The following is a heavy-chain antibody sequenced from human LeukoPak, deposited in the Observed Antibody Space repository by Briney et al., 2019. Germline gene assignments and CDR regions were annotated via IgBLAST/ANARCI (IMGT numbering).Heavy chain of an antibody. V-gene: IGHV4-61*02. D-gene: IGHD6-13*01. CDR2: IYTSGST. Sequence: SQTLSLTCTVSGGSISSGSYYWSWIRQPAGKGLEWIGRIYTSGSTNYNPSLKSRVTISVDTSKNQFSLKLSSVTAADTAVYYCARWAGIAAAGSLYYYYYMDVWGKGTTVTISS. J-gene: IGHJ6*03. CDR3: ARWAGIAAAGSLYYYYYMDV. CDR1: GGSISSGSYY.